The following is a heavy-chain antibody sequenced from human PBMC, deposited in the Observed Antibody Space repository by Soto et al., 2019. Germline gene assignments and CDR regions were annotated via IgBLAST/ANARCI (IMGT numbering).Heavy chain of an antibody. J-gene: IGHJ5*02. Sequence: QLQLQESGPGLVKPSETLSLTCTVSGGSISSSGYYWGWIRQPPGKGLEWIGTIYYSGSTYYNPSLKSRVTISVDTSKNQFSLQLSSVTAADTAVYYCATSNWFDPWGQGTLVTVSS. CDR2: IYYSGST. CDR1: GGSISSSGYY. CDR3: ATSNWFDP. V-gene: IGHV4-39*01.